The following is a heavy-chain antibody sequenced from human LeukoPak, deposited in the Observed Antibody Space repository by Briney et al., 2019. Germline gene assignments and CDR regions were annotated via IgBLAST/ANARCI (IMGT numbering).Heavy chain of an antibody. V-gene: IGHV4-34*01. CDR2: INHSGST. CDR1: GGSFSGYY. D-gene: IGHD2-2*01. CDR3: ARVVPRRYCSSTSCYEFDY. Sequence: SETLSLTCAVYGGSFSGYYWSWIRQPPGKGLEWIGEINHSGSTNYNPSLKSRVTISVDTSKNQFSLKLSSVTAADTAVYYCARVVPRRYCSSTSCYEFDYWGQGTLVTVSS. J-gene: IGHJ4*02.